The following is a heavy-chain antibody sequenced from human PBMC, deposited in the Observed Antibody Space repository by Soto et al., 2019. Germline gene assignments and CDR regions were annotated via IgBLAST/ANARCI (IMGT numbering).Heavy chain of an antibody. Sequence: GSLRLSCAASVFTFSSYAMHWVRQAPGKGLEWVAVISYDGSNKYYADSVKGRFTISRDNSKNTLYLQMNSLRAEDTAVYYCARDEYYYDSSGYYSGYFQHWGQGTLVTVSS. CDR3: ARDEYYYDSSGYYSGYFQH. D-gene: IGHD3-22*01. CDR2: ISYDGSNK. V-gene: IGHV3-30-3*01. J-gene: IGHJ1*01. CDR1: VFTFSSYA.